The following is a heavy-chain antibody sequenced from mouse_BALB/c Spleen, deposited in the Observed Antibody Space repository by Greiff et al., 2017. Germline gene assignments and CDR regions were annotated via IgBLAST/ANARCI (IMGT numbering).Heavy chain of an antibody. V-gene: IGHV1-15*01. CDR2: IDPETGGT. CDR3: YRSRSYVIDY. Sequence: QVQLQQSGAELVRPGASVTLSCTASGYTFTDYEMHWVQQTPVHGLEWIGAIDPETGGTAYNQKFKGKATLTADKSSSTAYMELRSLTSEDSAVYYCYRSRSYVIDYWGQGTTLTVSS. CDR1: GYTFTDYE. J-gene: IGHJ2*01. D-gene: IGHD1-1*01.